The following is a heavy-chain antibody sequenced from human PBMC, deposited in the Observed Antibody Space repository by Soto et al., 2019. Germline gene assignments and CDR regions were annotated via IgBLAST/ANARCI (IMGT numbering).Heavy chain of an antibody. CDR3: ARVSATGTRWIYP. CDR1: GGSINSVAYY. J-gene: IGHJ5*02. CDR2: ISYTGRT. D-gene: IGHD6-13*01. Sequence: QVQLQESGPGLVKPSQTLSLTCSVSGGSINSVAYYWGWIRQHPGKGLEWIGYISYTGRTYSNPSLQRRVTIALDMSESQFSLKLTSVTAADTAVYFCARVSATGTRWIYPWGQGTLVTVSP. V-gene: IGHV4-31*03.